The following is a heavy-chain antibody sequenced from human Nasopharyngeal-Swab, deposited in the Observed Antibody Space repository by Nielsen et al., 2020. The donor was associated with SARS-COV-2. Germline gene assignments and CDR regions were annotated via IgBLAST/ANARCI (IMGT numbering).Heavy chain of an antibody. CDR1: GFIFSTYT. J-gene: IGHJ4*02. V-gene: IGHV3-21*01. CDR3: ATSGYSSGWIF. D-gene: IGHD6-19*01. CDR2: IRSSTSYI. Sequence: GGSLRLSCAASGFIFSTYTMNWVRQAPGKGLEWLSSIRSSTSYIYYPDSVKGRFTISRDNAKNSLYLQMNSLRTEDTAVYYCATSGYSSGWIFWGQGTLVTVSS.